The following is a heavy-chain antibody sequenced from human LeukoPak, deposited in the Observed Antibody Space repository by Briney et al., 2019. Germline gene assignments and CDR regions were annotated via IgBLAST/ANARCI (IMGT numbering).Heavy chain of an antibody. J-gene: IGHJ5*02. CDR3: ARDRYGMSGNSVFNWFDP. D-gene: IGHD4-23*01. CDR2: INSDGSST. CDR1: GFTFSSYW. Sequence: PGGSLRLSCAASGFTFSSYWMHWVRQAPGKGLVWVSRINSDGSSTSYADSVKGRFTISRDNAKNTLYLQMNSLRAEDTAVYYCARDRYGMSGNSVFNWFDPWGQGTLVTVSS. V-gene: IGHV3-74*01.